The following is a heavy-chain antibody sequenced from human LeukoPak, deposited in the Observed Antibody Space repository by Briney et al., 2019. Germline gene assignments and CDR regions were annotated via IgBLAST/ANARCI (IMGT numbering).Heavy chain of an antibody. V-gene: IGHV3-21*01. Sequence: PGGSLRLSCAASGFTFSSYSMNWVRQAPGKGLEWVSSISSSTSYIYYADSVKGRFTISRDNSKNTLYLQMNSLRAEDTAVYYCARGPSGYHNTGGQGTLVTVSS. CDR1: GFTFSSYS. D-gene: IGHD5-12*01. CDR3: ARGPSGYHNT. J-gene: IGHJ4*02. CDR2: ISSSTSYI.